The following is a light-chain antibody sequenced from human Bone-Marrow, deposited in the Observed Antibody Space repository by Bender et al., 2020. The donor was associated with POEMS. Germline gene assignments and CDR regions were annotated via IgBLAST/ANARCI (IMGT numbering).Light chain of an antibody. CDR1: SLRSYY. CDR2: GKN. J-gene: IGLJ3*02. CDR3: TSRDSIGNVV. Sequence: SSELTQDPAVSVALGQTVRITCQGDSLRSYYASWYQQRPGQAPLLVIYGKNNRPSGIPDRFSGSSPGNTASLTISGARAEDGADYYCTSRDSIGNVVFGGGTKLTVL. V-gene: IGLV3-19*01.